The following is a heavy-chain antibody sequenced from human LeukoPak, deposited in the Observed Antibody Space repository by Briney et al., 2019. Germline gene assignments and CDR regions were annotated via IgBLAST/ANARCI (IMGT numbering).Heavy chain of an antibody. D-gene: IGHD2-21*01. J-gene: IGHJ4*02. Sequence: PGRSLRLSCAASGFIFSNYAMHWVRQARGKGLEWVAAISFDGSNKYYADSVRGRFTVSRDNSKNTLYLQMNSLRAEDTALYHCAREYCGRECYSGVDFWGQGTLVTVSS. V-gene: IGHV3-30*04. CDR3: AREYCGRECYSGVDF. CDR2: ISFDGSNK. CDR1: GFIFSNYA.